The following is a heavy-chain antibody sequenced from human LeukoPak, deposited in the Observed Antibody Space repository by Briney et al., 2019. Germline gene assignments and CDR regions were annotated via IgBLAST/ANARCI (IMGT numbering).Heavy chain of an antibody. CDR2: IYYSGST. V-gene: IGHV4-31*03. Sequence: PSETLSLTCTVSGGSISSGGYYWSWIRQHPGKGLEWIGYIYYSGSTYYNPSLKSRVTISVDTSKNQFSLKLSSVTAADTAVYYCARHPLGSLHAYCGGDCYSGFDYWGQGTLVTVSS. CDR1: GGSISSGGYY. J-gene: IGHJ4*02. D-gene: IGHD2-21*02. CDR3: ARHPLGSLHAYCGGDCYSGFDY.